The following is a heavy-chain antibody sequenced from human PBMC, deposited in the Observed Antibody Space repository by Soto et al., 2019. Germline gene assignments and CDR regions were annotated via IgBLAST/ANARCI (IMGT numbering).Heavy chain of an antibody. D-gene: IGHD3-9*01. Sequence: QITLKESGPTLVKPTQTLTLTCTFSGFSLSTSGVGVGWIRQPPGRALEWLALIYWDDERYSPSLRSRLSITKDTSKSQVVLTMTNMDPVDTATYYCAHRVIWSPFDWSLGWFDPWGQGTLVTVSS. J-gene: IGHJ5*02. CDR1: GFSLSTSGVG. CDR2: IYWDDE. CDR3: AHRVIWSPFDWSLGWFDP. V-gene: IGHV2-5*02.